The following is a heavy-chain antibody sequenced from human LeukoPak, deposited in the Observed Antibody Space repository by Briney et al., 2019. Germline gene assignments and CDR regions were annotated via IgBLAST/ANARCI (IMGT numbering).Heavy chain of an antibody. CDR2: ISYDGSNK. D-gene: IGHD5-24*01. Sequence: PGGSLRLSCEASGFTFSSYAMHWVRQAPGKGLEWVAVISYDGSNKYYADSVKGRFTISRDNSKNTLYLKMNSLRAEDTAVYYCARSRDGYNLDYWGQGTLVTVSS. V-gene: IGHV3-30-3*01. J-gene: IGHJ4*02. CDR1: GFTFSSYA. CDR3: ARSRDGYNLDY.